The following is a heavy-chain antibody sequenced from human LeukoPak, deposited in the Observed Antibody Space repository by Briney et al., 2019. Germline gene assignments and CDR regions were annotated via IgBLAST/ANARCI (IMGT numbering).Heavy chain of an antibody. CDR3: AINRLYDILPDY. CDR1: GYSFTSYW. J-gene: IGHJ4*02. D-gene: IGHD3-9*01. V-gene: IGHV5-51*01. CDR2: IHPGDSDT. Sequence: RGESLKISCKGSGYSFTSYWIGWVRQMPGKGLEWLGIIHPGDSDTRYSPSFQGQVTISADKSISTAYLQWSSLKASDTAMYYCAINRLYDILPDYWGQGTLVTVSS.